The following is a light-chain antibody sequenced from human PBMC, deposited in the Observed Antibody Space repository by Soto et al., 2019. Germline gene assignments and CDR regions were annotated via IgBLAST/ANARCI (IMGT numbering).Light chain of an antibody. J-gene: IGKJ1*01. Sequence: ELVLAKSPATLSLSPGERATLSCRASQSVSSYLAWYRQKPGQAPRLLLYGASTRATGIPARFSGSGSGTEFTLTISGLQSDDFAIYSCQQYNNRSPNTCGQGTKFDIK. V-gene: IGKV3-15*01. CDR3: QQYNNRSPNT. CDR2: GAS. CDR1: QSVSSY.